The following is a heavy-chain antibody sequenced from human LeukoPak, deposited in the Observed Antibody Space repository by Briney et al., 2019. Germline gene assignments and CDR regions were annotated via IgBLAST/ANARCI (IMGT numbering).Heavy chain of an antibody. J-gene: IGHJ4*02. CDR3: AKDRDIVGATFDY. CDR2: IKQDGREK. CDR1: GFTFSSYW. V-gene: IGHV3-7*01. Sequence: GGSLRLSCAASGFTFSSYWMSWVRQAPGKGLEWVANIKQDGREKYYVDSVKGRFTISRDNAKNSLYLQMNSLRAEDTAVYYCAKDRDIVGATFDYWGQGTLVTVSS. D-gene: IGHD1-26*01.